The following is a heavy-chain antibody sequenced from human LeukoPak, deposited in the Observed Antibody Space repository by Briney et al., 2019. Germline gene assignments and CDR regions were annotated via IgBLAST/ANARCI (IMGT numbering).Heavy chain of an antibody. CDR3: ARDRPTQANYYDSSGYYSSNYFDY. V-gene: IGHV1-46*01. CDR1: GYTFTGYY. Sequence: ASVKVSCKASGYTFTGYYMHWVRQAPGQGLEWMGIINPSGGSTSYAQKFQGRVTMTRDTSTSTVYMQLSSLRSEDTAVYYCARDRPTQANYYDSSGYYSSNYFDYWGQGTLVTVSS. J-gene: IGHJ4*02. CDR2: INPSGGST. D-gene: IGHD3-22*01.